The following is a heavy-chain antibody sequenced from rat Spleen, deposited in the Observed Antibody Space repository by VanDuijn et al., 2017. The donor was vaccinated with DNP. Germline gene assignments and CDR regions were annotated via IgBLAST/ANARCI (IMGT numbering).Heavy chain of an antibody. V-gene: IGHV5-20*01. D-gene: IGHD1-11*01. J-gene: IGHJ2*01. CDR1: GFTFSDYA. Sequence: EVLLVESGGGLVQPGRSLKVSCAASGFTFSDYAMAWVRQAPKKGLEWVASISSSGGGTYYPESVKGRFTISRDNAKSTLYLQMDSLRSEDTATYYCVVNWYNFWGQGVMVTVSS. CDR2: ISSSGGGT. CDR3: VVNWYNF.